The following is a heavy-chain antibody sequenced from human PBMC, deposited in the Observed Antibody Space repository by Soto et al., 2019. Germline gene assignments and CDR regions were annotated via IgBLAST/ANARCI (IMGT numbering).Heavy chain of an antibody. V-gene: IGHV3-23*01. CDR1: GFTFSSYA. CDR2: ISGSGGST. D-gene: IGHD3-3*01. Sequence: GGSLRLSCAASGFTFSSYAMSWVRQAPGKGLEWVSAISGSGGSTYCADSVKGRFTISRDNSKNTLYLQMNSLRAEDTAVYYCAAPHDFWCCYDSXYYYIDVRAQRTTVTVSS. CDR3: AAPHDFWCCYDSXYYYIDV. J-gene: IGHJ6*03.